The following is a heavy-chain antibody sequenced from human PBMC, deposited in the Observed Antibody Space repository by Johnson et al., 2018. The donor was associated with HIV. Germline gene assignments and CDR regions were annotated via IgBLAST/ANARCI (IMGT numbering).Heavy chain of an antibody. Sequence: VQLVESGGGLVQPGRSLRLSCAASGFTFDDYAMHWVRQAPGKGLEWVSVIYSGGSTYYADSVKGRFTISRDNSKNTLYLQMNSLRAEDTAVYYCAKGRYSSSWYLAGAFDIWGQGTMVTVSS. V-gene: IGHV3-66*01. CDR2: IYSGGST. J-gene: IGHJ3*02. CDR1: GFTFDDYA. D-gene: IGHD6-13*01. CDR3: AKGRYSSSWYLAGAFDI.